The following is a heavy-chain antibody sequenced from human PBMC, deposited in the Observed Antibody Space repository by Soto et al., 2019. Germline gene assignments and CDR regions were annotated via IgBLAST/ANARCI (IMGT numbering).Heavy chain of an antibody. CDR1: GFTFSSYA. J-gene: IGHJ3*02. D-gene: IGHD2-8*01. V-gene: IGHV3-23*01. CDR2: ISGSGGST. CDR3: AKSPRGCMLNGAEMCNAFDI. Sequence: GGSLRLSCAASGFTFSSYAMSWVRQAPGKGLEWVSAISGSGGSTYYADSVKGRFTISRDNSKNTLYLQMNSLRAEDTAVYYCAKSPRGCMLNGAEMCNAFDIWGQGTMVTVSS.